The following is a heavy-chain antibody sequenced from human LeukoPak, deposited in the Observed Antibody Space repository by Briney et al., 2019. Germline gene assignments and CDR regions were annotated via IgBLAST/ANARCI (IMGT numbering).Heavy chain of an antibody. CDR1: GYTFTGHY. CDR3: ARDRDTISETDAGGDHFHY. D-gene: IGHD1-26*01. CDR2: INPNSGGT. Sequence: ASVKVSCKASGYTFTGHYMHWVRQAPGQGLEWMGWINPNSGGTNYAQNFQGRVTMTRGTSISTAYMELSSLTSDDTAVYYCARDRDTISETDAGGDHFHYWGQGTLVTVSS. V-gene: IGHV1-2*02. J-gene: IGHJ4*02.